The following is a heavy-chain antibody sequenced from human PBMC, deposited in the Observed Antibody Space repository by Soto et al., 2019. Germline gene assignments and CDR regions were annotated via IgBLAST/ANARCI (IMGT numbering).Heavy chain of an antibody. Sequence: SETLSLTCTVSGASISGFYWSWIRKSAGKGLEWIGRIYATGTTDHNPSLKSRVMMSVDTSKKQFSLKLRSVTAADTAVYYCVRDGTKTLRDWFDPWGQGISVTVSS. D-gene: IGHD1-1*01. CDR1: GASISGFY. CDR3: VRDGTKTLRDWFDP. J-gene: IGHJ5*02. V-gene: IGHV4-4*07. CDR2: IYATGTT.